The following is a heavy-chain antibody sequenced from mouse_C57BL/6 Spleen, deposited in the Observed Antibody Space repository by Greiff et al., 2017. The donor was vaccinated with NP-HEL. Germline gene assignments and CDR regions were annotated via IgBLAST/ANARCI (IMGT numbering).Heavy chain of an antibody. V-gene: IGHV1-54*01. Sequence: VQLKQSGAELVRPGTSVKVSCKASGYAFTNYLIEWVKQRPGQGLEWIGVINPGSGGTNYNEKFKGKATLTADKSSSTAYMQLSSLTSEDSAVYFCASDYYGSYWYFDVWGTGTTVTVSS. CDR1: GYAFTNYL. CDR3: ASDYYGSYWYFDV. D-gene: IGHD1-1*01. J-gene: IGHJ1*03. CDR2: INPGSGGT.